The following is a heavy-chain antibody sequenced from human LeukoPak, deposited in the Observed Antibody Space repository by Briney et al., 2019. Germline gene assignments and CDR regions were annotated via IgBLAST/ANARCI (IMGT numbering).Heavy chain of an antibody. V-gene: IGHV3-74*01. CDR2: VNSDGGDT. CDR1: GFTFRSYS. CDR3: ASWREWEPQLDY. D-gene: IGHD1-26*01. J-gene: IGHJ4*02. Sequence: GGSLRLSCAASGFTFRSYSMHWVRQVPGKGLVWVSRVNSDGGDTNYADSVKGRFTISRDNAKNTLYLQMNSLRAEDTAVYYCASWREWEPQLDYWGQGTLVTVSS.